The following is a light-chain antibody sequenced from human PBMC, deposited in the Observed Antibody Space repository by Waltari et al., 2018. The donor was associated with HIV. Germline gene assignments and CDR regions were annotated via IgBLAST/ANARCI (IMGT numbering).Light chain of an antibody. CDR1: QSIDKY. J-gene: IGKJ4*01. CDR3: QQTFTLPLT. CDR2: SAS. V-gene: IGKV1-39*01. Sequence: DIQITQSPSSLSASTGDRVTIPCRTSQSIDKYLNWYQQKPWKAPSLLIFSASTLHSGVPSRFSATGSGTTFSLAIASLQLDDVATYYCQQTFTLPLTFGGGTTVEI.